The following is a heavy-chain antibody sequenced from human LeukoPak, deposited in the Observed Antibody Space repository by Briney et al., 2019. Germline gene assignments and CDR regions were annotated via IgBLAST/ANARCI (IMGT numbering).Heavy chain of an antibody. CDR1: GFTFGAYA. D-gene: IGHD1-26*01. V-gene: IGHV3-43*02. J-gene: IGHJ6*02. Sequence: GGSLRVSCEASGFTFGAYAMHWVRQALGKGLEWVSLINKDGSATYYADSVKGRFTISRDNSKNSLYLQMNSLRSEDTALYYCATWAFYHSLDVWGQGTTVTVSS. CDR2: INKDGSAT. CDR3: ATWAFYHSLDV.